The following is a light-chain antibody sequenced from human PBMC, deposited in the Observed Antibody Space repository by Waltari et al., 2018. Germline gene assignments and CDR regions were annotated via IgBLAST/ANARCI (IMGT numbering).Light chain of an antibody. CDR2: EVT. Sequence: QSAPTQPASVSGSPGQSITISCTGTSSDIGSYDLVSWYQQHPGKAPKPMIYEVTKWPAGVSTRFSGSKSGNTASLTISGLQADDEADYYCYSYANGRVFGGGTKLTVL. V-gene: IGLV2-23*02. CDR3: YSYANGRV. CDR1: SSDIGSYDL. J-gene: IGLJ3*02.